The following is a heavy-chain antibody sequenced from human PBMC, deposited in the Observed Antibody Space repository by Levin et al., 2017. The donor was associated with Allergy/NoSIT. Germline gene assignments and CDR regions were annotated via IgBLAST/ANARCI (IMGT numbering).Heavy chain of an antibody. J-gene: IGHJ4*02. CDR1: GFTFRSSS. D-gene: IGHD5-18*01. V-gene: IGHV3-48*01. CDR2: ISSSSSTI. Sequence: LSLPCAASGFTFRSSSMNWVRQAPGKGLEWVSYISSSSSTIYYADSVKGRFTISRDNAKNSLYLQMNSLRAEDTAVYYCALGSNTAMVDYWGQGTLVTVSS. CDR3: ALGSNTAMVDY.